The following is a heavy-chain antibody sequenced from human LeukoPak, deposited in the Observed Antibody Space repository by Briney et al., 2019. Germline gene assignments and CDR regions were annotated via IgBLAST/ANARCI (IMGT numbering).Heavy chain of an antibody. D-gene: IGHD1-26*01. CDR1: GFTFSSYG. J-gene: IGHJ4*02. CDR2: ISYGGSNK. Sequence: PGGSLRLSCAASGFTFSSYGMHWVRQAPGKGLEWVAVISYGGSNKYYADSVKGRFTISRDNSKNTLYLQMNSLRAEDTAVYYCAKGMGAHIDYWGQGTLVTVSS. CDR3: AKGMGAHIDY. V-gene: IGHV3-30*18.